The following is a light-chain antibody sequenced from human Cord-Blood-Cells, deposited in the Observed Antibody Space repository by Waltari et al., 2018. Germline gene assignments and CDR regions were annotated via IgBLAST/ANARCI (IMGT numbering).Light chain of an antibody. J-gene: IGLJ3*02. CDR2: GNS. CDR3: QSYDSSLSGWV. CDR1: SSNIGAGYD. V-gene: IGLV1-40*01. Sequence: QSVLTQPPSVSGAPGKRVTISCTGSSSNIGAGYDVHCYPQLPGTAPKLLIYGNSNRPSGVPDRFSGSKSGTSASLAITGLQAEDEADYYCQSYDSSLSGWVFGGGTKLTVL.